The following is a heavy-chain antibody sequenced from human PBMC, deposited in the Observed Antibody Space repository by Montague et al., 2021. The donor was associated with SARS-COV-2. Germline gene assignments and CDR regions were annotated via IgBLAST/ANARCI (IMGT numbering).Heavy chain of an antibody. J-gene: IGHJ6*02. D-gene: IGHD3-22*01. CDR3: AREAYYYDSSGYYGGGYYYYYGMDV. V-gene: IGHV4-39*02. CDR1: GGSISSYY. Sequence: SETLSLTCTVSGGSISSYYWGWIRQPPGKGLEWIGSIYYSGSTYYNPSLKSRVTISVDTSKNQFSLKLSSVTAADTAVYYCAREAYYYDSSGYYGGGYYYYYGMDVWGQGTTVTVSS. CDR2: IYYSGST.